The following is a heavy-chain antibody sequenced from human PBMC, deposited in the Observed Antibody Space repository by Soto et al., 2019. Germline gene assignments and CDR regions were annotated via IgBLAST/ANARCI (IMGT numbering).Heavy chain of an antibody. CDR2: IYWGDDK. V-gene: IGHV2-5*02. Sequence: SGPTLGNPTQSLTLTCTFSGFSLSTSGVGVGWIRQPPGKALEWLALIYWGDDKRYSPSLKSRLTITKDTSKNQVVLTMTNMDPVDTATYYCAHSLIGYYYDSSGSNWFDPWGQGTLVTVSS. CDR1: GFSLSTSGVG. CDR3: AHSLIGYYYDSSGSNWFDP. D-gene: IGHD3-22*01. J-gene: IGHJ5*02.